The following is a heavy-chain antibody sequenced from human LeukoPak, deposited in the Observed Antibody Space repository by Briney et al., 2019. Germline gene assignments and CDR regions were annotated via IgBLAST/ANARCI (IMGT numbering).Heavy chain of an antibody. CDR1: GYTFTIYG. D-gene: IGHD2-21*02. V-gene: IGHV1-18*01. CDR2: ISTYNGNT. CDR3: ARAYCGGDCYRDFDY. Sequence: ASVKVSCKASGYTFTIYGISWVRQAPGQGLEWMGWISTYNGNTNYARKLQGRVTMTTDTSTSTAYMELRRLRSDDTAVYYCARAYCGGDCYRDFDYWGQGTLVTVSS. J-gene: IGHJ4*02.